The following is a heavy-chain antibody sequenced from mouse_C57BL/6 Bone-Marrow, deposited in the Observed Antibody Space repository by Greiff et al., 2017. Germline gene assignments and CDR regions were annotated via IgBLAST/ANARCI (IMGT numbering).Heavy chain of an antibody. CDR2: IYPGSGNT. CDR3: ARHGQGYCDV. CDR1: GYTFTDYY. J-gene: IGHJ1*03. V-gene: IGHV1-76*01. Sequence: QVHVKQSGAELVRPGASVKLSCKASGYTFTDYYINWVKQRPGQGLEWIARIYPGSGNTYFNEKLKGKATLAAEKSSSTAYMQLSSLTSEDSAVYFCARHGQGYCDVWGTGTTVTVSS.